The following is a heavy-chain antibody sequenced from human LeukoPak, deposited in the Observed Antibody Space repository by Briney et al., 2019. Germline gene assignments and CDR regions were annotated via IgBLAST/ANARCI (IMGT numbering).Heavy chain of an antibody. CDR1: GFTFTTYW. J-gene: IGHJ4*02. D-gene: IGHD6-19*01. Sequence: GGSLRLSCAASGFTFTTYWMYWVRQAPGKGLEWLASINLDGRDKYYDDSVKGRFTISRDNAKNSVFLQLSSLRAEDTAVYYCARDHLAGWALEYWGQGTLVTVSS. V-gene: IGHV3-7*01. CDR3: ARDHLAGWALEY. CDR2: INLDGRDK.